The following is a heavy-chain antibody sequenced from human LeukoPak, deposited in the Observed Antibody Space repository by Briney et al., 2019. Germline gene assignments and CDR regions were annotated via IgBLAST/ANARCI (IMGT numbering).Heavy chain of an antibody. CDR3: ARLPEQQLVRGDAFDI. J-gene: IGHJ3*02. D-gene: IGHD6-13*01. V-gene: IGHV5-51*01. CDR1: GNSFTSYW. CDR2: IYPGDSYT. Sequence: GESLKISCKGSGNSFTSYWIGLVRPMPGKGLEGMGIIYPGDSYTRYSTSFEGQVTISADKSINLAYPQWSSLKASDTAMYYCARLPEQQLVRGDAFDIWRQETMDSVSS.